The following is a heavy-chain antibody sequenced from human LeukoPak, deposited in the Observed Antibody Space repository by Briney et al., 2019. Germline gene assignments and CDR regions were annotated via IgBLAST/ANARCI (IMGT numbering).Heavy chain of an antibody. CDR1: GFTFSNYG. V-gene: IGHV3-30*18. D-gene: IGHD6-13*01. Sequence: PGRSLRLSCAASGFTFSNYGMHWVRQAPGKGLEWVAIILYDGDNKYYADSVKGRFTISRDNSKNTLYLQMNSLRAEDTAVYYCAKDIRIAAAGTSLVPWGQGALVTVSS. CDR2: ILYDGDNK. CDR3: AKDIRIAAAGTSLVP. J-gene: IGHJ5*02.